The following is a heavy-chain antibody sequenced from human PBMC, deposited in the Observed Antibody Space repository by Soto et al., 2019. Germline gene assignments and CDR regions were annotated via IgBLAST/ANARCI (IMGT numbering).Heavy chain of an antibody. J-gene: IGHJ4*02. CDR1: GGSISSGGYY. Sequence: SDTLSLTCTVSGGSISSGGYYWSWIRQHPGKGLEWIGYIYYSGSTYYNPSLKSRVTISVDTSKNQFSLKLSSVTAADTAVYYCARAYDFWSGYPYFDYWGQGTLVTVSS. CDR3: ARAYDFWSGYPYFDY. V-gene: IGHV4-31*03. D-gene: IGHD3-3*01. CDR2: IYYSGST.